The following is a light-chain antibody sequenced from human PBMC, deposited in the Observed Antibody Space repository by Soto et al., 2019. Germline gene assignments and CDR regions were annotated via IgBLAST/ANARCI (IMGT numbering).Light chain of an antibody. Sequence: DIQMTQSPSTLSASVGDRVTITCRASQSISSWLAWYQQKPWKAPKLLIYDASSLESGVPSRFSGSGSGTELTLTISSLQPDDFATYYCQQYNSYSGTFGQGTKWIS. V-gene: IGKV1-5*01. CDR3: QQYNSYSGT. CDR2: DAS. CDR1: QSISSW. J-gene: IGKJ1*01.